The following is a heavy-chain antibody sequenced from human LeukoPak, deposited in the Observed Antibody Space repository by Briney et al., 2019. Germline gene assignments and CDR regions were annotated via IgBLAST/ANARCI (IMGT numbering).Heavy chain of an antibody. V-gene: IGHV3-30*04. CDR3: ARGIPYYYDSSGYPYYLDY. D-gene: IGHD3-22*01. J-gene: IGHJ4*02. CDR2: ISYDGSNK. Sequence: PGGSLRLSCAASGFTFSSYAMHWVRQAPGKGLEWVAVISYDGSNKYYADSVKGRFTISRDNSKNTLYLQMNSLRAEDTAVYYCARGIPYYYDSSGYPYYLDYWGQGTLVTVSS. CDR1: GFTFSSYA.